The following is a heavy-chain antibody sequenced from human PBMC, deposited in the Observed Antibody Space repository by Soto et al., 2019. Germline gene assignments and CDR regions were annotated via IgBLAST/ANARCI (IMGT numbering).Heavy chain of an antibody. CDR3: ARGSGTSFY. CDR1: GGSASSGSYY. CDR2: IYYSGST. V-gene: IGHV4-61*01. J-gene: IGHJ4*02. Sequence: SETLSLTCTVSGGSASSGSYYWSWIRQPPGKGLEWIGYIYYSGSTNYNPSLKSRVTISVDTSKNQFSLKLSSVTAADTAVYYCARGSGTSFYWGQGTLVTVSS. D-gene: IGHD2-8*01.